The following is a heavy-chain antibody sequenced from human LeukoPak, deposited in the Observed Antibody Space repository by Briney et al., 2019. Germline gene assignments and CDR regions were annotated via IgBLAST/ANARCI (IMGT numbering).Heavy chain of an antibody. J-gene: IGHJ6*02. V-gene: IGHV1-18*01. CDR3: ARDDLLRYFEDYYYGMDV. CDR1: GYTFTSYG. D-gene: IGHD3-9*01. Sequence: ASVKVSCKASGYTFTSYGISWVRQAPGQGLEWMGWISAYNGNTNYAQKLQGRVTMTTDTSTSTAYMELRSLRSDDTAVYYCARDDLLRYFEDYYYGMDVWGQGTTVTVSS. CDR2: ISAYNGNT.